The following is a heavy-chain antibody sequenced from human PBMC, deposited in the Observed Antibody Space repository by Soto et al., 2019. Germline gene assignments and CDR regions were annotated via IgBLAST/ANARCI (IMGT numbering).Heavy chain of an antibody. D-gene: IGHD6-19*01. CDR1: GGSFSSSSYY. Sequence: SETLSLTCTVSGGSFSSSSYYWGWIRQPPGKGLEWIGSISYSGSTYYNPSLKSRVSISVDTSKNQFSLKLSSVTATDTAVYYCARSSGWYVGYFDYWGQGTLVTVSS. V-gene: IGHV4-39*01. CDR3: ARSSGWYVGYFDY. J-gene: IGHJ4*02. CDR2: ISYSGST.